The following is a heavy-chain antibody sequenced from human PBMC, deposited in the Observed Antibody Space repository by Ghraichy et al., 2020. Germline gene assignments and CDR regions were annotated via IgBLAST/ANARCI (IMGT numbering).Heavy chain of an antibody. D-gene: IGHD6-13*01. CDR1: GYTFTSYG. CDR2: ISAYNGNT. J-gene: IGHJ5*02. CDR3: ARVLGSKAAAGPEGWFDP. Sequence: VKVSCKASGYTFTSYGISWVRQAPGQGLEWMGWISAYNGNTNYAQKLQGRVTMTTDTSTSTAYMELRSLRSDDTAVYYCARVLGSKAAAGPEGWFDPWGQGTLVTVSS. V-gene: IGHV1-18*01.